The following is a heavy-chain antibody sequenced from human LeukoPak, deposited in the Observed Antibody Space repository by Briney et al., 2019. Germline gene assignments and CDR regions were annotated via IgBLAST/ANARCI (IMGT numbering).Heavy chain of an antibody. CDR1: GYTFSTYG. CDR3: ARGRTVTRLDY. CDR2: IWYDGSKK. D-gene: IGHD4-11*01. J-gene: IGHJ4*02. V-gene: IGHV3-33*01. Sequence: GGSLRLSCAAAGYTFSTYGMHWVRQAPGKGLEWVVAIWYDGSKKYYADSVKGRLTISRAESKNTLYLQMNSVRAEDTAVYHCARGRTVTRLDYWGRGT.